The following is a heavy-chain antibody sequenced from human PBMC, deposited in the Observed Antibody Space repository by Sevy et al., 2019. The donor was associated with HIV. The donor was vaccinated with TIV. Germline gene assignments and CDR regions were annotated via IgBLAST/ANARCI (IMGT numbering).Heavy chain of an antibody. Sequence: GGSLRLSCTASGLILRDRAMHWVRQTPGKGLEWVSGMTMYSGSEDYADFVKGRFTISRDNAKHSLNLQMDSLTLEDTALYYCVIEIESGGANFWGQGTLVTVSS. CDR3: VIEIESGGANF. D-gene: IGHD2-21*01. V-gene: IGHV3-9*01. CDR2: MTMYSGSE. J-gene: IGHJ1*01. CDR1: GLILRDRA.